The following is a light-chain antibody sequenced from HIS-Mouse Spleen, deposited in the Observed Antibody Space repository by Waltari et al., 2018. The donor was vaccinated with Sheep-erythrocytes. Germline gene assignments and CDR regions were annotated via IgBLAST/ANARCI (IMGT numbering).Light chain of an antibody. J-gene: IGLJ3*02. V-gene: IGLV2-11*01. Sequence: QSALTQPRSVSASPGQSVTLPCTGTSSDVRVYNSASWYQQHPGKAPKLMIYDVSKRPSGVPDRFSGSKSGNTASLTISGLQAEDEADYYCCSYAGSYTWVFGGGTKLTVL. CDR2: DVS. CDR3: CSYAGSYTWV. CDR1: SSDVRVYNS.